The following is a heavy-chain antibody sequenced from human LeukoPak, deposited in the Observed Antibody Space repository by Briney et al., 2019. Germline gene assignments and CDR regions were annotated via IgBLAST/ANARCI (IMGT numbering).Heavy chain of an antibody. J-gene: IGHJ4*02. Sequence: PGGSLRLSCAASGFIFSGYWMTWVRQAPGKGLEWVANMKQDGSERYYVDPVKGRFTISRDNSKNTLYLQMNSLRAEDTAVYYCAKDAVSYYFDYWGQGTLVTVSS. CDR1: GFIFSGYW. CDR2: MKQDGSER. V-gene: IGHV3-7*01. CDR3: AKDAVSYYFDY. D-gene: IGHD4-23*01.